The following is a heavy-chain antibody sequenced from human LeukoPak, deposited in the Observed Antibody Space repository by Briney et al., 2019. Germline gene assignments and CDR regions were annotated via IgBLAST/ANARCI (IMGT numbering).Heavy chain of an antibody. Sequence: LETLSLTCTVSGGSISSYYWSWIRQPAGKGLEWIGRIYTSGSTNYNPSLKSRVTMSVDTSKNQFSLKLSSVTAADTAVYYCAREGIAAAAADYWGQGTLVTVSS. CDR2: IYTSGST. CDR3: AREGIAAAAADY. D-gene: IGHD6-13*01. V-gene: IGHV4-4*07. CDR1: GGSISSYY. J-gene: IGHJ4*02.